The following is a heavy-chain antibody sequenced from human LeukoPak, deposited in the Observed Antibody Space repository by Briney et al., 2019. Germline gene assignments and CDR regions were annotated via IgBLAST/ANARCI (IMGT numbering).Heavy chain of an antibody. CDR2: IYYSGST. D-gene: IGHD1-26*01. CDR3: ARDRSPAGAPNWFDP. CDR1: GGSISSGGYY. V-gene: IGHV4-31*03. J-gene: IGHJ5*02. Sequence: PSETLSLTCTVSGGSISSGGYYWSWIRQHPGKGLEWIGYIYYSGSTYYNPSLKSRVTISVDTSKNQFSLKLSSVTAADTAVYYRARDRSPAGAPNWFDPWGQGTLVTVSS.